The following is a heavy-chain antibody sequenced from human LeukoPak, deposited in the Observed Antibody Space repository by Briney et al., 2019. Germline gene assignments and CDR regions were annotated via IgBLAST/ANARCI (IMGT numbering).Heavy chain of an antibody. J-gene: IGHJ4*02. D-gene: IGHD5-24*01. Sequence: SETLSLTCTVSGGSITSHYWSWIRQPPGKGLEWIGYIYHSGSTNYNPSLKSRVTMSVDTSKNQFSLKLSSVTAADTAVYYCARDGGDPYNAADYWGQGTLVTVSS. V-gene: IGHV4-59*11. CDR1: GGSITSHY. CDR3: ARDGGDPYNAADY. CDR2: IYHSGST.